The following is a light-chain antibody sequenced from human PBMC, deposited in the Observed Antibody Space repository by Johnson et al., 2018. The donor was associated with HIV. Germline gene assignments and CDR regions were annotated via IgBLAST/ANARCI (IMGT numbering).Light chain of an antibody. CDR2: DNN. V-gene: IGLV1-51*01. CDR3: GTWDSSLSAYV. Sequence: QLVLTQPPSVSAAPGQKVTISCSGSTSNIGNNYVSWYQQLPGPAPKLLIYDNNKRPSGIPDRFSASKSGTSATLGITGLQKGDEADYYCGTWDSSLSAYVFGTGTKVTVL. J-gene: IGLJ1*01. CDR1: TSNIGNNY.